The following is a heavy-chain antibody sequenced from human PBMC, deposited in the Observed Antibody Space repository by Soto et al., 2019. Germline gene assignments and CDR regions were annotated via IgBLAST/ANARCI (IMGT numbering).Heavy chain of an antibody. V-gene: IGHV4-4*07. Sequence: ETLSLTCPVSGGSISSYYWSWIRQPAGKGLEWIGRIYTSGSTNYNPSLKSRVTMSVDTSKNQLSLKLSSVTAADTAVYYCARDCSSTSCYSRWFDPWGQGTLVTV. D-gene: IGHD2-2*01. CDR3: ARDCSSTSCYSRWFDP. CDR1: GGSISSYY. J-gene: IGHJ5*02. CDR2: IYTSGST.